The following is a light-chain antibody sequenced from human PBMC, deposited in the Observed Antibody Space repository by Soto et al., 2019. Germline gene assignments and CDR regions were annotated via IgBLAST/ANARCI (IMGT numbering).Light chain of an antibody. Sequence: QSVLTQPASVSGSPGQSVTISCTGTSSDVGGYNYVSWYQQHPGKAPKLMIFEVSNRPSGVSNRFSGSKSGNTASLTISGLQAEDEADYYCSSYTRTSTLVAFGGGTKRTVL. CDR2: EVS. J-gene: IGLJ2*01. CDR3: SSYTRTSTLVA. V-gene: IGLV2-14*01. CDR1: SSDVGGYNY.